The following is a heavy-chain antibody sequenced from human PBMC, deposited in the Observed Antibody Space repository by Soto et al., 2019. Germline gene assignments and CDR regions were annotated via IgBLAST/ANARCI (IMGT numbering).Heavy chain of an antibody. Sequence: ASVKVSCKASGYTFTSYDIDWVRQATGQGLEWMGWMNPNSGNTGYAQKFQGRVTMTRNTSISTAYMELSSLRSEGTAVYYCARGREYSRTFDPRGQGTLVTVSS. D-gene: IGHD6-6*01. CDR1: GYTFTSYD. J-gene: IGHJ5*02. CDR3: ARGREYSRTFDP. CDR2: MNPNSGNT. V-gene: IGHV1-8*01.